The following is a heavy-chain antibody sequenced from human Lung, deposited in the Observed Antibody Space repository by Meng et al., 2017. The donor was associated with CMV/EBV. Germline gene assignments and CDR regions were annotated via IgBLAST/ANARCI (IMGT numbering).Heavy chain of an antibody. D-gene: IGHD1-1*01. J-gene: IGHJ4*02. CDR3: ARDLEY. Sequence: ELRESGPGLVRPSETLSLTCSVSGGSISSSTYYWAWIRQPPGKGLEWIGSLYDSGSTYYHPSLKSRVTISVDTSKTYFSLKLRSVTAADTAVYYCARDLEYWGQGTLVTVSS. CDR1: GGSISSSTYY. V-gene: IGHV4-39*07. CDR2: LYDSGST.